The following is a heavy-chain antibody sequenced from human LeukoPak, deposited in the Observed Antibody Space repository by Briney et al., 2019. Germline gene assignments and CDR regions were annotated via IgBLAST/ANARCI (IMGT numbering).Heavy chain of an antibody. CDR2: IIPIFGTA. J-gene: IGHJ5*02. D-gene: IGHD5-18*01. CDR1: GGTFSSYA. CDR3: ARRFGYSYGYYNWFDP. Sequence: ASVKVSCKASGGTFSSYAISWVRQAPGQGLEWMGGIIPIFGTANYAQKFQGRVTITAYESTSTAYMELSSLRSEDTAVYYCARRFGYSYGYYNWFDPWGQGTLVTVSS. V-gene: IGHV1-69*13.